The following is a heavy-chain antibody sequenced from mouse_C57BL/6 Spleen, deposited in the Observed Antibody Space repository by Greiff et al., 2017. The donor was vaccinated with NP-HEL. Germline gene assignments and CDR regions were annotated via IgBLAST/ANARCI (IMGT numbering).Heavy chain of an antibody. Sequence: EVKLMESGPELVKPGASVKIPCKASGYTFTDYNMDWVKQSHGKSLEWIGDINPNNGGTIYNQKFKGKATLTVDKSSSTAYMELRSLTSEDTAVYYCARWRHYGSSYGDYAMDYWGQGTSVTVSS. CDR3: ARWRHYGSSYGDYAMDY. V-gene: IGHV1-18*01. CDR1: GYTFTDYN. D-gene: IGHD1-1*01. J-gene: IGHJ4*01. CDR2: INPNNGGT.